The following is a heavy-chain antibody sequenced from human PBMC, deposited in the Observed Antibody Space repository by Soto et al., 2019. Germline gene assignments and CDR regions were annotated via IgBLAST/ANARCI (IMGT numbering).Heavy chain of an antibody. CDR1: GGTFSSYT. D-gene: IGHD4-17*01. CDR2: IIPILGIA. J-gene: IGHJ4*02. V-gene: IGHV1-69*02. Sequence: GASVKVSCKASGGTFSSYTISWVRQAPGQGLEWMGRIIPILGIANYAQKFQGRVTITADKSTSTAYMELSSLRSEDTAVYYCAIADHGDYSSIDYRCQGTLVTVST. CDR3: AIADHGDYSSIDY.